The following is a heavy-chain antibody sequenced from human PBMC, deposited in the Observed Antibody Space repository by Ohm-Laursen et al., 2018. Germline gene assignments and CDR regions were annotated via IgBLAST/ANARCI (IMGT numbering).Heavy chain of an antibody. Sequence: SLRLSCSASGFIFTDFYMSWVRQAPGKGLEWVANIKEDGSEKYYVDSVKGRFTISRDDAKNSLYLQMNSLRAEDTAVYYCARVSRGTLKSPWGQGTLVTVSS. CDR3: ARVSRGTLKSP. CDR2: IKEDGSEK. V-gene: IGHV3-7*03. J-gene: IGHJ5*02. CDR1: GFIFTDFY. D-gene: IGHD4/OR15-4a*01.